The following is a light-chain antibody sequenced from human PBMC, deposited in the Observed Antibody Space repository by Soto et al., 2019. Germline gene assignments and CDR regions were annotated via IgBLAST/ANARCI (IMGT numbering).Light chain of an antibody. CDR2: EGT. Sequence: QSALTQPASVSGSPGQSITISCTGTSSDVGSYNLVSWYQQHPGKAPMFMIYEGTKRPSGVSNRFSGSKSGNTASLTISGLQAEDEADYYCCSYAGSSTYVFGTGTKLTVL. CDR1: SSDVGSYNL. J-gene: IGLJ1*01. V-gene: IGLV2-23*01. CDR3: CSYAGSSTYV.